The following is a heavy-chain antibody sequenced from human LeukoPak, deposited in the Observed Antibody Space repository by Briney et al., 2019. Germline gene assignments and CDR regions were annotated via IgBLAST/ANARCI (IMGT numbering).Heavy chain of an antibody. D-gene: IGHD6-13*01. Sequence: GASVKVSCKASGYTLTGYYMHWVRQAPGQGLEWMGIISPSGGSTDYAQKLRGRITMTRDTSTSTVYMDLSSLTSEDTAMYYCATLGDGSSDIDYWGQGTLVTVSS. J-gene: IGHJ4*02. V-gene: IGHV1-46*04. CDR3: ATLGDGSSDIDY. CDR2: ISPSGGST. CDR1: GYTLTGYY.